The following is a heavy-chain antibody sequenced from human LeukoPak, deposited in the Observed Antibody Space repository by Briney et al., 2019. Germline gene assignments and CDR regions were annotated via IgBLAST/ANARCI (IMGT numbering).Heavy chain of an antibody. V-gene: IGHV3-23*01. J-gene: IGHJ3*02. Sequence: GGSLRLSCAASGFTFSSYSMNWVRQAPGKGLEWVSTISLSGGTAYYADSVKGRFTISRDNSKNTLFLQMSSLRADDTAVYYCARPPPSGSSWYDAFDIWGQGTMVTVSS. CDR3: ARPPPSGSSWYDAFDI. CDR1: GFTFSSYS. CDR2: ISLSGGTA. D-gene: IGHD6-13*01.